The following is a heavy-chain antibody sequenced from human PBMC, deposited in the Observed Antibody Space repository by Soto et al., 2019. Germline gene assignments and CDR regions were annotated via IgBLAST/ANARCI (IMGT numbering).Heavy chain of an antibody. V-gene: IGHV4-4*07. CDR1: GGSISSYY. CDR2: ISASGNT. CDR3: ARGGCSGDYCFDY. J-gene: IGHJ4*02. D-gene: IGHD2-21*02. Sequence: QVQLQESGPGLVKPSETLSLTCTVSGGSISSYYWGWIRRSAGKGLEWIGRISASGNTNYHPSLESRVTMSIDTSKNQVSLKLTSVTAADTAVYYCARGGCSGDYCFDYWGQGTLVTVSS.